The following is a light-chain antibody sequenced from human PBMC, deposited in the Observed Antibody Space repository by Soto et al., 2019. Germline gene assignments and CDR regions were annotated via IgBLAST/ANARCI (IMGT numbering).Light chain of an antibody. J-gene: IGKJ1*01. V-gene: IGKV1-39*01. CDR2: AAS. CDR3: QQNCRASQVR. CDR1: QSISRY. Sequence: DIQMTQSPSSLSASVGERITITCRASQSISRYLNWYQHKPGKDTKLLINAASSLARGVRSRLSGGGYVTDFTLTISSLPHDDFAAHLFQQNCRASQVRFGQGIKVEVK.